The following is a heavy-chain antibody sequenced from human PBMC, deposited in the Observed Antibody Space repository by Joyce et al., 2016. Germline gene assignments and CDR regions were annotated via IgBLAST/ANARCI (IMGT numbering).Heavy chain of an antibody. CDR1: GFPFTGHY. D-gene: IGHD3-3*01. V-gene: IGHV1-2*06. J-gene: IGHJ1*01. CDR3: ATVGVVGRGYFQY. CDR2: IDTHVGGT. Sequence: QVHLVQSGAEVKMPGASVKVACKASGFPFTGHYINWVGQAPGQGREWIGRIDTHVGGTKYAQRFQGRITRTRDTTISTAYMELSGLRFDDTAVYYCATVGVVGRGYFQYWGQGTLVTISS.